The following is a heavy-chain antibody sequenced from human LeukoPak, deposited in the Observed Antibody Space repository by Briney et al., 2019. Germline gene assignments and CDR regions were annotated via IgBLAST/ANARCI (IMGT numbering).Heavy chain of an antibody. Sequence: SETLSLTCTVSGGSISSYYWSWIRQPPGKGLEWIGYIYYSGSTNYNPSLKSRVTISVDTSKNQFSLKLSSVTAADTAVYYCARHGIQLWLPDYWGQGTLVTVSS. CDR2: IYYSGST. V-gene: IGHV4-59*08. D-gene: IGHD5-18*01. CDR1: GGSISSYY. CDR3: ARHGIQLWLPDY. J-gene: IGHJ4*02.